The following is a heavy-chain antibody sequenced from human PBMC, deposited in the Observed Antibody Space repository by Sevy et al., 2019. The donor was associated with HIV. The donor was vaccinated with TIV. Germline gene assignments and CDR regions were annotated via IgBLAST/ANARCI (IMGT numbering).Heavy chain of an antibody. D-gene: IGHD3-10*01. CDR3: AKGAMVQGGLEYFQH. V-gene: IGHV3-30*02. Sequence: GGSLRLSCAASGFTFSSYGMHWVRQAPGKELEWVAFIRYDGSNKYSADSVKGRFTISRDNSKNTLYLQMNSLRAEDTAVYYCAKGAMVQGGLEYFQHWGQGTLVTVSS. CDR2: IRYDGSNK. J-gene: IGHJ1*01. CDR1: GFTFSSYG.